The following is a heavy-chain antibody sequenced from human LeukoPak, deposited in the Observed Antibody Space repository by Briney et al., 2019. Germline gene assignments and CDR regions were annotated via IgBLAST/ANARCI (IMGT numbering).Heavy chain of an antibody. V-gene: IGHV3-7*01. CDR2: IKQDGGDK. D-gene: IGHD2/OR15-2a*01. CDR3: ARDRGSNRYFAFDI. CDR1: GGSFSGYY. J-gene: IGHJ3*02. Sequence: ETLSLTCAVYGGSFSGYYWSWIRQAPGKGLEWVANIKQDGGDKYYVDSVKGRFTISRDNAKNSLYLQMNSLRAEDTAVYYCARDRGSNRYFAFDIWAEGQWSPSLQ.